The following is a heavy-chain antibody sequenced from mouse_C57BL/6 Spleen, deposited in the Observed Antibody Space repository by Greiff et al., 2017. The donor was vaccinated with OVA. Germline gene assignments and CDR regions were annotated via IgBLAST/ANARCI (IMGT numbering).Heavy chain of an antibody. CDR1: GFTFRSYA. CDR3: ARDPSWAYYDY. D-gene: IGHD4-1*01. J-gene: IGHJ2*01. CDR2: ISDDGSYT. Sequence: EVKVVESGGGLVKPGGSLKLSCAASGFTFRSYAMSWVRQTPEKRLEWVATISDDGSYTYYPDNVKGRFTISRDNAKNNLYLQMSHLKSEDTAMYYCARDPSWAYYDYWGQGTTLTVSS. V-gene: IGHV5-4*01.